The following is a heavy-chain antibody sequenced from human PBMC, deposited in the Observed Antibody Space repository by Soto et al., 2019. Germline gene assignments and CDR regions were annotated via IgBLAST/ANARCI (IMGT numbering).Heavy chain of an antibody. CDR3: ARDLAAADDY. CDR1: GFTFSSYG. CDR2: INQDGSEK. J-gene: IGHJ4*02. D-gene: IGHD6-13*01. Sequence: PGGSLRLSCAASGFTFSSYGMHWVRQAPGKGLEWVANINQDGSEKYYVDSVKGRFTISRDNAKNSLYLQMNSLRVEDTAVYYCARDLAAADDYWGQGTLVTVSS. V-gene: IGHV3-7*01.